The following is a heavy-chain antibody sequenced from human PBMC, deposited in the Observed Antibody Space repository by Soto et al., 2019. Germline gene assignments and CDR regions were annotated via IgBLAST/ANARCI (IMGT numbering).Heavy chain of an antibody. J-gene: IGHJ4*02. CDR3: AKPSYDFWSGYYHPFDS. CDR2: IWDAGSLE. Sequence: QVQLVESGGGVVQPGRSLRLSCAASVFSCSSFGMHWVRQAPGKGLEWVAIIWDAGSLEYYADSVKGRFTISRDNSKNTLYLQMNSLRVEDTAVYYCAKPSYDFWSGYYHPFDSWVQGTLVTVSS. CDR1: VFSCSSFG. V-gene: IGHV3-33*03. D-gene: IGHD3-3*01.